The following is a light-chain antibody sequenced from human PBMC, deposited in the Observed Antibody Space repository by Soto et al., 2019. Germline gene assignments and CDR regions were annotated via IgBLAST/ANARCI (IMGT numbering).Light chain of an antibody. CDR1: SSDVGGYNY. CDR3: SSYTGTSTVV. J-gene: IGLJ2*01. Sequence: QSALTQPASVSGSPGQSITISCTGTSSDVGGYNYVSWYQQYPGKAPKLIIFEVTNRPSGVSNRFSGSKSGSTASLTISGLQTEDEADYYCSSYTGTSTVVFGGGTKVTVL. V-gene: IGLV2-14*01. CDR2: EVT.